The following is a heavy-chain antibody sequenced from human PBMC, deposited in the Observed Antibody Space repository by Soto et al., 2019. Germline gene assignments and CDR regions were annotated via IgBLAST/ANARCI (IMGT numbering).Heavy chain of an antibody. CDR1: GGTFSSYA. Sequence: ASVKVSCKASGGTFSSYAISWVRQAPGQGLEWMGGIIPIFGTANYAQKFQGRVTITADESTSTAYMELSSLRSEDTAVYYCARGRDYDILTGYYIGEDYYYGMDVWGQGTTVTVSS. J-gene: IGHJ6*02. D-gene: IGHD3-9*01. V-gene: IGHV1-69*13. CDR2: IIPIFGTA. CDR3: ARGRDYDILTGYYIGEDYYYGMDV.